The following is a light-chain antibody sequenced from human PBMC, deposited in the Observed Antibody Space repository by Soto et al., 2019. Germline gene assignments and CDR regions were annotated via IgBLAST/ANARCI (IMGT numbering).Light chain of an antibody. CDR3: RSVTTSTSYV. CDR1: SSDVGAYDY. J-gene: IGLJ1*01. Sequence: QSALTQPASVSGSPGQSITISCTGTSSDVGAYDYVSWYQQHPGEVPKLMIFDVSDRPSGVSNRFSGSKSGNTASLTISGLQAEDEADYYCRSVTTSTSYVFGTGTKLTVL. CDR2: DVS. V-gene: IGLV2-14*03.